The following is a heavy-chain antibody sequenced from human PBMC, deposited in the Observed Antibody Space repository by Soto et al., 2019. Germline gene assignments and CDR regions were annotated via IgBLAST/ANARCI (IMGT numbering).Heavy chain of an antibody. CDR1: GGYFSGYY. J-gene: IGHJ3*02. D-gene: IGHD2-15*01. CDR2: INHSGST. Sequence: SETLSLICAVYGGYFSGYYWSWIRQPPGKGLEWIGEINHSGSTNYNPSLKSRVTISVDTSKNQFSLKLSSVTAADTAVYYCARGTGTYCSGGSCYLNSYYYDYIRKRPSHAFDIWGQGTMVTVSS. V-gene: IGHV4-34*01. CDR3: ARGTGTYCSGGSCYLNSYYYDYIRKRPSHAFDI.